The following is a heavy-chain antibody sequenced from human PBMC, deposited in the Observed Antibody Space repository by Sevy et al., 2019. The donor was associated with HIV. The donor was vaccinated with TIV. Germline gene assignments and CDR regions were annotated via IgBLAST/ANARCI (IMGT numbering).Heavy chain of an antibody. CDR2: IKQDGSDK. V-gene: IGHV3-7*04. D-gene: IGHD1-26*01. CDR3: VRVRAFLLVGELSRYRFDS. Sequence: GGSLRLSCVASGFTLSSYWMSWVRQVPGQGLEWVADIKQDGSDKNYLDSVKGRFTISRDNAKKSLYLQMNNLRVEDTALYYCVRVRAFLLVGELSRYRFDSWGQGTLLTVSP. J-gene: IGHJ4*02. CDR1: GFTLSSYW.